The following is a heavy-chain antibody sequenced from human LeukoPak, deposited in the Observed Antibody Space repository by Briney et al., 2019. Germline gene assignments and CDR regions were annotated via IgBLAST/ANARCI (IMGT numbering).Heavy chain of an antibody. D-gene: IGHD3-3*01. V-gene: IGHV3-48*03. CDR1: GFTFSSYE. J-gene: IGHJ6*03. Sequence: GGSLRLSCAASGFTFSSYEMNWVRQAPGKGLEWVSYISSSGSTIYYADSVKGRFTISRDNAKNSLYLQMNSLRAEDTAVYYCAGDRAFGEHYYYYYMDVWGKGTTVTVSS. CDR3: AGDRAFGEHYYYYYMDV. CDR2: ISSSGSTI.